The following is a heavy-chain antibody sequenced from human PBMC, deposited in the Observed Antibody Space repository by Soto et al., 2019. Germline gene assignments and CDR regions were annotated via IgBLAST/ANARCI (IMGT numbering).Heavy chain of an antibody. V-gene: IGHV3-21*01. Sequence: GGSLRLSCAASGFTFSSYSMNWVRQAPGKGLEWVSSISSSSSYIYYADSVKGRFTISRDNAKNSLYLQMNSLRAEDTAVYYCARVIVGQQLFDYWGQGTLVTVSS. CDR1: GFTFSSYS. J-gene: IGHJ4*02. D-gene: IGHD6-13*01. CDR2: ISSSSSYI. CDR3: ARVIVGQQLFDY.